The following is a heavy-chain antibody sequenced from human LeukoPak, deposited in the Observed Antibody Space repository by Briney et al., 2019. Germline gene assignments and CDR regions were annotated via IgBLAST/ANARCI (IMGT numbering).Heavy chain of an antibody. V-gene: IGHV1-69*13. CDR3: ASRGYSGNYFDY. D-gene: IGHD5-12*01. CDR2: IIPIFGTA. Sequence: AASVKVSCKASGGTFSSYAISWVRQAPGQGLEWMGGIIPIFGTANYAQKFQGRVTITADESTSTAYMELSSLRSEDTAVYYCASRGYSGNYFDYWGQGTLVTVSS. J-gene: IGHJ4*02. CDR1: GGTFSSYA.